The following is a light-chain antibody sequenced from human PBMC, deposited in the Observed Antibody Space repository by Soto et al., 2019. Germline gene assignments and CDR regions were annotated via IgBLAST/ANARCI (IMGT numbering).Light chain of an antibody. V-gene: IGKV2-28*01. J-gene: IGKJ1*01. CDR2: LGS. CDR3: MQALQTWT. CDR1: QSLLHSNGYNY. Sequence: DVLMTQSPLSLPFTPAEPSSISGRASQSLLHSNGYNYLDWYLQKPGQSPQLLIYLGSNRSSGVPDRFSGSGSGTDFTLKISRVEAEDVGVYYCMQALQTWTFGQGTKVDIK.